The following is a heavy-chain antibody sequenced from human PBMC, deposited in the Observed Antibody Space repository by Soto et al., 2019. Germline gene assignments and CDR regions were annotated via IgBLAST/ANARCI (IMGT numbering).Heavy chain of an antibody. Sequence: QVQLVESGGDVVQPGRSLRLSCVVSGFVFSNFGMHWVRQAPDKGLEWLAVIWYDGSKQYYGDSVKGRFTISRDNSKNTVYLKMNSLRVEDTAVFFCARASPHPEPYAFDYWGKEPLVTVSS. J-gene: IGHJ4*02. V-gene: IGHV3-33*01. CDR2: IWYDGSKQ. CDR1: GFVFSNFG. CDR3: ARASPHPEPYAFDY. D-gene: IGHD3-16*01.